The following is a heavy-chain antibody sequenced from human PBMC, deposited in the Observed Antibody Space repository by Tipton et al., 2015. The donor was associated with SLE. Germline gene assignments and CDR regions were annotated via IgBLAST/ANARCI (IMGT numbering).Heavy chain of an antibody. CDR2: IYYSGNT. CDR3: ARAPGLERSFFYCYYMDV. Sequence: LRLSCTVSGGSISSSSYYWGWIRQPPGKGLEWIGSIYYSGNTYYNPSLKCRVTISVDTSKNQFSLKLSSVTAADTAVYYCARAPGLERSFFYCYYMDVWGKGTTVTVS. V-gene: IGHV4-39*07. CDR1: GGSISSSSYY. J-gene: IGHJ6*03. D-gene: IGHD1-1*01.